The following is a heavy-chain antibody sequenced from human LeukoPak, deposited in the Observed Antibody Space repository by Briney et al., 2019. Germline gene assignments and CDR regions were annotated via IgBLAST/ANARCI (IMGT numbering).Heavy chain of an antibody. CDR3: AKDIGQWLGEDY. D-gene: IGHD6-19*01. J-gene: IGHJ4*02. CDR1: GFTFDDYA. Sequence: GGSLRLSCAASGFTFDDYAMHWVRQAPGKGLEWVSGISWNSGSIAYAESVKGRFAISRDNANNSLYLQMNSLRAEDTALYYCAKDIGQWLGEDYWGQGTLVTVPS. V-gene: IGHV3-9*01. CDR2: ISWNSGSI.